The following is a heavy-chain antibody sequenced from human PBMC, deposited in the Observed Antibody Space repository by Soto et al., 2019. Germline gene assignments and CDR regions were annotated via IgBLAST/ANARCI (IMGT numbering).Heavy chain of an antibody. V-gene: IGHV1-18*01. Sequence: QGQLVQSAPEVRKPGASVKVSCKASGYPFSTYGISWVRQAPGQGLEWMGWISGYNGQTNYAQKFRGRVTFTTDTSATTAYIELRSLRSDDTATYFCARDGRKELWVEGLNAMDVWGQGTTVTVSS. CDR1: GYPFSTYG. CDR3: ARDGRKELWVEGLNAMDV. D-gene: IGHD1-1*01. CDR2: ISGYNGQT. J-gene: IGHJ6*02.